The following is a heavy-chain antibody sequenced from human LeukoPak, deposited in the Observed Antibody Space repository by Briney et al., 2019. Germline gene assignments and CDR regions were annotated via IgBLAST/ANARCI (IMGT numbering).Heavy chain of an antibody. CDR3: ARHPHFAGYSSGWYYFDY. CDR1: GYSFTSYW. J-gene: IGHJ4*02. D-gene: IGHD6-19*01. CDR2: IYPGDSDT. V-gene: IGHV5-51*01. Sequence: PGESLKISCKGSGYSFTSYWIGWVRQMPGKGLEWMGIIYPGDSDTRYSPSFQGQVTISADKSISTAYLQWSSLKASDTAMYYCARHPHFAGYSSGWYYFDYWGQGTLVTVSS.